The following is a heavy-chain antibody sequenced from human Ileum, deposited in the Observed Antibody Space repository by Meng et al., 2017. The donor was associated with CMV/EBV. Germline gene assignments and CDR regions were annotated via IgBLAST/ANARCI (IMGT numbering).Heavy chain of an antibody. D-gene: IGHD3-22*01. Sequence: IPLKESAPTLVNATHTLTLTCHFSGFSLSTSGVVVGWSRQPPGEALEWLALIYWYDDQHYSPVLKSRLHIINDPSKNQVVLTIINIDPVDNATYYWARNVYDSGPFQYWGQGTLVTVSS. CDR1: GFSLSTSGVV. J-gene: IGHJ4*01. CDR2: IYWYDDQ. CDR3: ARNVYDSGPFQY. V-gene: IGHV2-5*01.